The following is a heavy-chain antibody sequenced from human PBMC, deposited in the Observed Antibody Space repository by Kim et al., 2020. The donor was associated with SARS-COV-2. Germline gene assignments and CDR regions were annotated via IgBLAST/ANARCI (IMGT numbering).Heavy chain of an antibody. CDR3: ASRSGSYYNPLDY. V-gene: IGHV4-34*01. CDR2: INHSGST. CDR1: GGSFSGYY. Sequence: SETLSLTCAVYGGSFSGYYWSWIRQPPGKGLEWIGEINHSGSTNYNPSLKSRVTISVDTSKNQFSLKLSSVTAADTAVYYCASRSGSYYNPLDYWGQGTLVTVSS. D-gene: IGHD3-10*01. J-gene: IGHJ4*02.